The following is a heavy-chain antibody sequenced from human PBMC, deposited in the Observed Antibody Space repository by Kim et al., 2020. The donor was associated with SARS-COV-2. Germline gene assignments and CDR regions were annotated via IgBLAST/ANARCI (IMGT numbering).Heavy chain of an antibody. CDR3: ARELRDGYSNDY. J-gene: IGHJ4*02. Sequence: GGSLRLSCAASGFTFSSYAMHWVRQAPGKGLEWVAVISYDGSNKYYADSVKGRFTISRDNSKNTLYLQMNSLRAEDTAVYYCARELRDGYSNDYWGQGTLVTVSS. CDR1: GFTFSSYA. CDR2: ISYDGSNK. D-gene: IGHD5-18*01. V-gene: IGHV3-30*04.